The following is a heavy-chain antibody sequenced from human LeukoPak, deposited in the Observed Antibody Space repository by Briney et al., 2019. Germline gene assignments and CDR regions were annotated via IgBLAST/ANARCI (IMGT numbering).Heavy chain of an antibody. CDR1: GIIFSSSG. D-gene: IGHD6-13*01. J-gene: IGHJ4*02. Sequence: PGRSLRLSCATSGIIFSSSGMHWVRQAPGKGLEWVAVISYDGSNTYYGDSVRGRFTISRDNSKDTVFLQMNSLRPEDTAVYYCAKEYSISWPYYFDYWGQGILVTVSS. V-gene: IGHV3-30*18. CDR2: ISYDGSNT. CDR3: AKEYSISWPYYFDY.